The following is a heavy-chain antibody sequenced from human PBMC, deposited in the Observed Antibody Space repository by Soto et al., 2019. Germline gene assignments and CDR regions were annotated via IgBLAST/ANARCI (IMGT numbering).Heavy chain of an antibody. CDR3: AKMGRDAYTPLDS. J-gene: IGHJ4*02. V-gene: IGHV3-23*01. Sequence: EVQLLESGGGLVQPGESLRLSCAASGFTFNDYAMGWVRQAPGKGLEWVSSISASGYSTYYADSVKGRFTISRDTSKNTLYLQTNSLRAEDTAMYYCAKMGRDAYTPLDSWGQGSLVTVSS. CDR1: GFTFNDYA. CDR2: ISASGYST. D-gene: IGHD3-16*01.